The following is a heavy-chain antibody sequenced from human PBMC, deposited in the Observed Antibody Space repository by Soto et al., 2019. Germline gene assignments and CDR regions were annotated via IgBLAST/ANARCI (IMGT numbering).Heavy chain of an antibody. Sequence: GSLRLSCAASGFTFSSYSMNWVRQAPGKGLEWVSYISSSSSTIYYADSVKGRFTISRDNAKNSLYLQMNSLRDEDTAVYYCASRGREPTYYYDSSGYYPDTFDYWGQGTLVTVSS. CDR1: GFTFSSYS. J-gene: IGHJ4*02. V-gene: IGHV3-48*02. D-gene: IGHD3-22*01. CDR2: ISSSSSTI. CDR3: ASRGREPTYYYDSSGYYPDTFDY.